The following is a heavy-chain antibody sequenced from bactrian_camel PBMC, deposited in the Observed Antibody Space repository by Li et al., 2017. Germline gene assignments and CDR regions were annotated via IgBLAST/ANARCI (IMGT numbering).Heavy chain of an antibody. V-gene: IGHV3S55*01. Sequence: HVQLVESGGDSVQAGGSLRLSCTSSKFAFDMFELNWYRQTPGNSCDLVATTSSDGRTSYTDSVKGRFTISQDNAKNTVYLEMNSLGTEDTAMYFCAASFQLPCLGSGERAYDYWGQGTQVTVS. CDR1: KFAFDMFE. CDR2: TSSDGRT. D-gene: IGHD5*01. J-gene: IGHJ4*01. CDR3: AASFQLPCLGSGERAYDY.